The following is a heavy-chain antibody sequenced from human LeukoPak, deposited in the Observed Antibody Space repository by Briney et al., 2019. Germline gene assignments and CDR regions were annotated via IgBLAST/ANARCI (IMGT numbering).Heavy chain of an antibody. Sequence: ATVKISCKVSGYTFTDYYMHWVQQAPGKGLEWMGLVDPEDGETIYAEKFQGRVTITADTSTDTAYMELSSLRSEDTAVYYCATGLPAWPYSLTGYYRSWGQGTLVTVSS. CDR3: ATGLPAWPYSLTGYYRS. D-gene: IGHD3-9*01. V-gene: IGHV1-69-2*01. CDR2: VDPEDGET. CDR1: GYTFTDYY. J-gene: IGHJ5*02.